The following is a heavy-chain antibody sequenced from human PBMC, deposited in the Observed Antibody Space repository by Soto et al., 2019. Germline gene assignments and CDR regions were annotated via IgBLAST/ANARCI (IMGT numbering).Heavy chain of an antibody. J-gene: IGHJ6*02. CDR2: ISGSGGST. CDR1: GFTFSSYA. CDR3: AKISGDIVLMVYAPYYYGMDV. D-gene: IGHD2-8*01. Sequence: EVQLLESGGGLVQPGGSLRLSCAASGFTFSSYAMSWVRQAPGQGLEWVSAISGSGGSTYYADSVKGRFTIYRDNSKNTLYLQMNSLRAEDTAVYYCAKISGDIVLMVYAPYYYGMDVWGQGTTVTVSS. V-gene: IGHV3-23*01.